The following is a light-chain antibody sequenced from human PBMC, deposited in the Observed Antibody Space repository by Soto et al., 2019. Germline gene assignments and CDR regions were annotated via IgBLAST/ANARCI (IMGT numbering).Light chain of an antibody. CDR3: CAYADTFYV. Sequence: QSVLTQPPSLSGAPGQRVTISCTGTTSNIGANYDVHWYQQLPGRAPKLLMYGDSNRPSGVPDRFSGSKSGTSASLTIAGLQAEDEAVYYCCAYADTFYVFGTGTKLTVL. CDR2: GDS. V-gene: IGLV1-40*01. CDR1: TSNIGANYD. J-gene: IGLJ1*01.